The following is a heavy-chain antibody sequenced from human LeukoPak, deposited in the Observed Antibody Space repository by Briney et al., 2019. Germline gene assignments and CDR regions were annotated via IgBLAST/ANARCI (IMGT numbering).Heavy chain of an antibody. J-gene: IGHJ6*02. CDR2: IYNSETT. CDR3: ARVVYSHYWPEGMDV. D-gene: IGHD4-11*01. V-gene: IGHV4-59*01. CDR1: GDSISSYY. Sequence: PSETLSLTCTVPGDSISSYYWSWIRQPPGKGLEWIGYIYNSETTNYNPSLESRVTISEDTSKNQFSLMLTSVTAADTAVYYCARVVYSHYWPEGMDVWGQGTTVTVSS.